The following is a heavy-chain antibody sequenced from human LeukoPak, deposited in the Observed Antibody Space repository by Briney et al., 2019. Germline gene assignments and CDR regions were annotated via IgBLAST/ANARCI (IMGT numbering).Heavy chain of an antibody. Sequence: GGSLRLSCVVSGSIFRAYGMHWVRQAPGKGLEWVAVVSPDGHTKFYADSVKGRFTISRDNSKNTLYLQMISLRAEDTAVYYCTKDAPDSGGWFFFDSWGQGTLVTVSS. V-gene: IGHV3-30*18. D-gene: IGHD6-19*01. CDR3: TKDAPDSGGWFFFDS. CDR2: VSPDGHTK. CDR1: GSIFRAYG. J-gene: IGHJ4*02.